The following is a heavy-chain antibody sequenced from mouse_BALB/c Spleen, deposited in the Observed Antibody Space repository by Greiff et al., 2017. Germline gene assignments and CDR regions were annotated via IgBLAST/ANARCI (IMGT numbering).Heavy chain of an antibody. CDR2: INPSNGRT. J-gene: IGHJ3*01. CDR3: ARGGRAWFAY. V-gene: IGHV1S81*02. CDR1: GYTFTSYW. Sequence: QVQLQQSGAELVKPGASVKLSCKASGYTFTSYWMHWVKQRPGQGLEWIGEINPSNGRTNYNEKFKSKATLTVDKSSSTAYMQLSSLTSEDSAVYYCARGGRAWFAYWGQGTLVTVSA.